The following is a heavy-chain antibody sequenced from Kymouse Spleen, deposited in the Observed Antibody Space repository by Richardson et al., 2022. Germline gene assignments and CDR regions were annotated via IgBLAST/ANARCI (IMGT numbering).Heavy chain of an antibody. Sequence: EVQLVESGGGLVQPGRSLRLSCAASGFTFDDYAMHWVRQAPGKGLEWVSGISWNSGSIGYADSVKGRFTISRDNAKNSLYLQMNSLRAEDTALYYCAKDMVHYYYYGMDVWGQGTTVTVSS. CDR2: ISWNSGSI. CDR1: GFTFDDYA. J-gene: IGHJ6*02. D-gene: IGHD3-10*01. CDR3: AKDMVHYYYYGMDV. V-gene: IGHV3-9*01.